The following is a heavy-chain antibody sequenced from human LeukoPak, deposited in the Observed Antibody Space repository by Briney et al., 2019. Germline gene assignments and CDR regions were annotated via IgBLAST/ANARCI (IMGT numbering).Heavy chain of an antibody. Sequence: ASVKVSCKASGGTFSSYAISWVRQAPGQGLEWIGGIIPIFGTANYAQKFQGRVTITTDESTSTAYMELSSLRSEDTAVYYCARGFTMVREYAFDIWGQGTMVTVSS. J-gene: IGHJ3*02. CDR3: ARGFTMVREYAFDI. V-gene: IGHV1-69*05. CDR1: GGTFSSYA. CDR2: IIPIFGTA. D-gene: IGHD3-10*01.